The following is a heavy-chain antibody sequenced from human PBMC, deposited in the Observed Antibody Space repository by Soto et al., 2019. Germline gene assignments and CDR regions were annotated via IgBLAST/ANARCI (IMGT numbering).Heavy chain of an antibody. J-gene: IGHJ4*02. CDR1: GYTFTSYG. CDR2: ISAYNGNT. V-gene: IGHV1-18*01. CDR3: ARRGYSYGSRGYSGYDIDY. D-gene: IGHD5-12*01. Sequence: ASVKVSCKASGYTFTSYGISWVRQAPGQGLEWMGWISAYNGNTNYAQKLQGRVTMTTDTSTSTAYMELRSLRSDDTAVYYCARRGYSYGSRGYSGYDIDYWGQGTLVTVSS.